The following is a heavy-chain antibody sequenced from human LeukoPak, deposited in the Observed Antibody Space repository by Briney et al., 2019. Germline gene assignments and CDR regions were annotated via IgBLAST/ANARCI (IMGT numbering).Heavy chain of an antibody. Sequence: GGSLRLSCGASGFTFSSYAMHWVRQAPGKGLEWVAIITSDGSNKHYADSVKGRFTVSRDNSRNTLYLQMTSLIAEDTAVYYCAREDGASRGYSYGHWGQGTLVTVSS. CDR2: ITSDGSNK. D-gene: IGHD5-18*01. CDR3: AREDGASRGYSYGH. V-gene: IGHV3-30*04. J-gene: IGHJ4*02. CDR1: GFTFSSYA.